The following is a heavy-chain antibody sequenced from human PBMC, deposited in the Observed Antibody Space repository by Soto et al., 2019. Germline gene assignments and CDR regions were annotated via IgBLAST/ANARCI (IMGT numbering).Heavy chain of an antibody. V-gene: IGHV4-59*01. CDR1: GGSISSYY. CDR2: IYYSGST. CDR3: ARDRGLVLRGYYSYYYGLDV. Sequence: PSETLSLTCTVSGGSISSYYWSWIRQPPGKGLEWIGYIYYSGSTNYNPSLKSRVTISVDTSKNQFSLKLSSVTAADTAVYYCARDRGLVLRGYYSYYYGLDVWGQGTTVTVSS. J-gene: IGHJ6*02. D-gene: IGHD3-10*01.